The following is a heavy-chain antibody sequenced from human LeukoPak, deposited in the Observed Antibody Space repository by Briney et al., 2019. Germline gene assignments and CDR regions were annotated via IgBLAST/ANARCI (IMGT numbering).Heavy chain of an antibody. CDR1: GFTFSTNP. D-gene: IGHD3-10*01. CDR2: ISETRT. V-gene: IGHV3-23*01. CDR3: VKEHVDRAFTRSFEI. Sequence: PGGSLRLSCAASGFTFSTNPMSWVRQAPGKGLEWVSAISETRTYYADAVKGRFTISRDNSKNTVFLQMNSLRAEDTAVYYCVKEHVDRAFTRSFEIWGQGTVVTVSS. J-gene: IGHJ3*02.